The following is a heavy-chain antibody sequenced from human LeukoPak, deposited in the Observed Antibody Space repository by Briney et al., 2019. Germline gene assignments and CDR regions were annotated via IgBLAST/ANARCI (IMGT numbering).Heavy chain of an antibody. J-gene: IGHJ3*02. CDR2: ISGSGGST. D-gene: IGHD6-6*01. Sequence: GGSLRLPCAASGFTFSSYAMSWVRQATGKGLEWVSAISGSGGSTYYADSVKGRFTISRDNSKNTLYLQMNSLRAEDTAVYYCAKGVWAAFDIWGQGTMVTVSS. CDR3: AKGVWAAFDI. CDR1: GFTFSSYA. V-gene: IGHV3-23*01.